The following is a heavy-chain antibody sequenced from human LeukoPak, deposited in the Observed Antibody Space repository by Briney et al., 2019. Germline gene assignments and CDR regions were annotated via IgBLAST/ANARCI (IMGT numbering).Heavy chain of an antibody. CDR3: ARAPMPNYYYYYMDV. Sequence: PSQTLSLTCTVSGGSISSYYWSWIRQPAGKGLEWIGRIYTSGSTNYNPSLKSRVTMSVDTSKNQFSLKLSSVTAADTAVYYCARAPMPNYYYYYMDVWGKGTTVTVSS. D-gene: IGHD2-2*01. V-gene: IGHV4-4*07. J-gene: IGHJ6*03. CDR1: GGSISSYY. CDR2: IYTSGST.